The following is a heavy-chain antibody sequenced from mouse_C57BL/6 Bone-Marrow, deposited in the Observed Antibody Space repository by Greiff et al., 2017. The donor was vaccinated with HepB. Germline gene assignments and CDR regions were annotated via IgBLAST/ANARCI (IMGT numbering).Heavy chain of an antibody. Sequence: VKLQESGAELVKPGASVKLSCKASGYTFTSYWMQWVKQRPGQGLEWIGEIDPSDSYTNYNQKFKGKATLTVDTSSSTAYMQLSSLTSEDSAVYYCASYYYGSSRYFDVWGTGTTVTVSS. J-gene: IGHJ1*03. D-gene: IGHD1-1*01. V-gene: IGHV1-50*01. CDR2: IDPSDSYT. CDR1: GYTFTSYW. CDR3: ASYYYGSSRYFDV.